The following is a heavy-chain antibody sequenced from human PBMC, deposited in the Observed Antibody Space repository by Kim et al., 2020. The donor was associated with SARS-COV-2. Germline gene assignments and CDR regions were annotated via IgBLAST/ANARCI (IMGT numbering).Heavy chain of an antibody. V-gene: IGHV3-73*01. CDR3: TSPVAHGWFGELRLF. CDR1: GFTFSGSA. J-gene: IGHJ3*01. Sequence: GGSLRLSCAASGFTFSGSAMHWVRQASGKGLEWVGRIRSKANSYATAYAASVKGRFTISRDDSKNTAYLQMNSLKTEDTAVYYCTSPVAHGWFGELRLFWGQGTMVTVST. D-gene: IGHD3-10*01. CDR2: IRSKANSYAT.